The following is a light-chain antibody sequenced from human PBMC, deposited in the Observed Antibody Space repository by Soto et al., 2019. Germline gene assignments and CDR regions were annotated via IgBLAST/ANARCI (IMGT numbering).Light chain of an antibody. CDR1: TSDVGGYNF. V-gene: IGLV2-14*03. CDR3: SSYTRGRVV. J-gene: IGLJ2*01. Sequence: QSALTQPASVSGSPGQSITISCTGTTSDVGGYNFVSWYQHHPGKAPKLMIYNAFDRPSGVSNRFSGSKSGNTASLTISGLHAEDEAHYYCSSYTRGRVVFGGGTKLTVL. CDR2: NAF.